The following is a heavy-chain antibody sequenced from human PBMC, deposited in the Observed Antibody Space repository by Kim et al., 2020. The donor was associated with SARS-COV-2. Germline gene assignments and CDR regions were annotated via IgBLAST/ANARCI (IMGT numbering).Heavy chain of an antibody. CDR2: ISSSSSYI. D-gene: IGHD3-3*01. CDR1: GFTFSSYS. J-gene: IGHJ4*02. CDR3: ARSSGRSQISPLDY. Sequence: GGSLRLSCAASGFTFSSYSMNWVRQAPGKGLEWVSSISSSSSYIYYADSVKGRFTISRDNAKNSLYLQMNSLRAEDTAVYYCARSSGRSQISPLDYWGQGTLVTVSS. V-gene: IGHV3-21*01.